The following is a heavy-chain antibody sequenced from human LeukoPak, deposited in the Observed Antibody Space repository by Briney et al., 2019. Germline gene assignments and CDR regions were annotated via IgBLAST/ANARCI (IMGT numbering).Heavy chain of an antibody. J-gene: IGHJ4*02. CDR3: ARRARLAASFSPIRGHFDY. CDR1: GGSFSGYY. CDR2: INLGGST. V-gene: IGHV4-34*01. Sequence: SETLSLTCVVYGGSFSGYYWSWIPRPPGKGRGWIGGINLGGSTNYTPPLKSRVTISVDTSKNQFSLKLSSVTAADTAVYYCARRARLAASFSPIRGHFDYWGQGTLVTVSS. D-gene: IGHD2-15*01.